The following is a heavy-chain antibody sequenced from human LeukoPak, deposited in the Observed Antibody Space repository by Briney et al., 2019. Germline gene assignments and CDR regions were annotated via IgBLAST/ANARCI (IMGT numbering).Heavy chain of an antibody. CDR1: GFTFDDYA. CDR2: ISWNSGSI. CDR3: AKGPDYGEFDY. V-gene: IGHV3-9*01. Sequence: PGGSLRLSCAASGFTFDDYAMHWVRQAPGKGLEWVSGISWNSGSIGYADSVKGRLTISRDNAKNSLYLQMNSLRAEDTALYYCAKGPDYGEFDYWGQGTLVTVSS. J-gene: IGHJ4*02. D-gene: IGHD4-17*01.